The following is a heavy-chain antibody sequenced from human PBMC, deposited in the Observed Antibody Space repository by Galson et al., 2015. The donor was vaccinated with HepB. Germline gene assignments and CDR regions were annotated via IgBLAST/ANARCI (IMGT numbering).Heavy chain of an antibody. CDR3: AREHYDFWSGSSDYYYYGMDV. D-gene: IGHD3-3*01. V-gene: IGHV1-69*13. J-gene: IGHJ6*02. CDR1: GGTFSSYA. Sequence: SVKVSCKASGGTFSSYAISWVRQAPGQGLEWMGGIIPIFGTANYAQKFQGRVTITADESTSTAYMELSSLRSEDTAVYYCAREHYDFWSGSSDYYYYGMDVWGQGTTVTVSS. CDR2: IIPIFGTA.